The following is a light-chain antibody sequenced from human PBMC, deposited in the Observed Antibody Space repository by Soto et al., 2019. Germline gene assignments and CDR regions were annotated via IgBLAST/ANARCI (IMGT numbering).Light chain of an antibody. V-gene: IGKV3-20*01. Sequence: PGERATLSCRASQSVSSSYLAWYQQKPGQAPRLLIYGASSSATGIPDRFSGSGSGTDFTLTISRLEPEDFAVYYCQQYGSSPRTFGQGTKVHIK. CDR2: GAS. J-gene: IGKJ1*01. CDR3: QQYGSSPRT. CDR1: QSVSSSY.